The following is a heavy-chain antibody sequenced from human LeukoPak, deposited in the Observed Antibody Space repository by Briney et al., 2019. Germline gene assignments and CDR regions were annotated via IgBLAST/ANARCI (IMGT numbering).Heavy chain of an antibody. D-gene: IGHD5-18*01. CDR3: ARDPGGYGINYFDY. CDR2: IKQDGSEK. Sequence: GALSLSCAASGFTFSSYWMSWVRQAPGKGLEWVANIKQDGSEKYYVDSVKGRFTISRDNAKNSLYLQMNSLRAEDTAVYYCARDPGGYGINYFDYWGQGTLVTVSS. CDR1: GFTFSSYW. V-gene: IGHV3-7*01. J-gene: IGHJ4*02.